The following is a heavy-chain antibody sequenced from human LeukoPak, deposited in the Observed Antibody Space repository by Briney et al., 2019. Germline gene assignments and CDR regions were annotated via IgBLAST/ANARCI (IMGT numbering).Heavy chain of an antibody. Sequence: GASVKVSCKASGYTFSGSYIHWVRQAPGQGLEWMGWINTNTGNPTYAQGFTGRFVFSLDTSVSTAYLQISSLKAEDTAVYYCARGTTSIDYWGQGTLVTVSS. CDR1: GYTFSGSY. CDR3: ARGTTSIDY. J-gene: IGHJ4*02. CDR2: INTNTGNP. V-gene: IGHV7-4-1*02. D-gene: IGHD1-1*01.